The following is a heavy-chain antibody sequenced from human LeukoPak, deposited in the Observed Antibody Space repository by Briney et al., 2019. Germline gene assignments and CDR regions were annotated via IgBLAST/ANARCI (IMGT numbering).Heavy chain of an antibody. J-gene: IGHJ4*02. D-gene: IGHD1-26*01. V-gene: IGHV4-59*04. CDR1: GGSISGYY. Sequence: SETLSLTCTVSGGSISGYYWTWIRQPPGKGLEWIVSMYYSGSTYYNPSLKSRVTVSVDTSKNQFSLKLSSVTSTDTAVYYCATIVGSTKVDDWGQGTLVTVSS. CDR2: MYYSGST. CDR3: ATIVGSTKVDD.